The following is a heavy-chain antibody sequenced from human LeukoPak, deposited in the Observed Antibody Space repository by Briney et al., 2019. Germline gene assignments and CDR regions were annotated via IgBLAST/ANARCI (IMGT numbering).Heavy chain of an antibody. V-gene: IGHV3-30*03. CDR1: GFTFSSYG. J-gene: IGHJ2*01. CDR3: ARADCSGGSCYSGWYFDL. D-gene: IGHD2-15*01. CDR2: ISYDGSNK. Sequence: GRSLRLSCAASGFTFSSYGMHWVRQAPGKGLEWVAVISYDGSNKYYADSVKGRFTISRDNSKNTLYLQMNSLRAEDTAFYYCARADCSGGSCYSGWYFDLWGRGTLVTVSS.